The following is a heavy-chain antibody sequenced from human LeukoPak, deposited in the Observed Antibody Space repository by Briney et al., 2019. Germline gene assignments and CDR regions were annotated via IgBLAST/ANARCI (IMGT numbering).Heavy chain of an antibody. Sequence: TGGSLRLSCAASGFTFSSYGMHWVRRAPGKGLGWGAVIWYDGSNKYYADSVKGRFTISRDNSKNTLYLQMNSLRAEDTAVYYCAREGTSYDILTGYYRVAGGPDAFDIWGQGTMVTVSS. V-gene: IGHV3-33*01. D-gene: IGHD3-9*01. CDR2: IWYDGSNK. CDR1: GFTFSSYG. J-gene: IGHJ3*02. CDR3: AREGTSYDILTGYYRVAGGPDAFDI.